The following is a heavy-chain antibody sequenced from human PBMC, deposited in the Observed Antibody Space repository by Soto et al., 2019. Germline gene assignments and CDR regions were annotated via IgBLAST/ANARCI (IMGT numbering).Heavy chain of an antibody. V-gene: IGHV3-21*01. CDR1: GFTFSIYN. Sequence: PGGSLRLSCAASGFTFSIYNMNWVRQVPGKGLEWVSFISTGGTSMYYADSVKGRFTVSRVNAKNSLFLQMNSLRVDDSGLYYCARGPRVSSTGTGAHWGRGTLVTVSS. J-gene: IGHJ4*02. CDR3: ARGPRVSSTGTGAH. D-gene: IGHD1-1*01. CDR2: ISTGGTSM.